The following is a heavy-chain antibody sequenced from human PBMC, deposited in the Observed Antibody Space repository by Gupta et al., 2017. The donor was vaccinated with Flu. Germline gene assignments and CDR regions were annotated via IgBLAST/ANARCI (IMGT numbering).Heavy chain of an antibody. D-gene: IGHD1-26*01. J-gene: IGHJ6*02. CDR3: AKDWRWESNVYGTNV. CDR2: ISHDGNYK. V-gene: IGHV3-30*18. CDR1: GFSFRNYG. Sequence: QEQVVESGGGVVQPGTSLRLSCAASGFSFRNYGMHWVRQAPGKGLEWVAVISHDGNYKDYAESVKGRFTIARDNSKNTLYLQMNSLRGEDTAVFYCAKDWRWESNVYGTNVWGPGTTVIVSS.